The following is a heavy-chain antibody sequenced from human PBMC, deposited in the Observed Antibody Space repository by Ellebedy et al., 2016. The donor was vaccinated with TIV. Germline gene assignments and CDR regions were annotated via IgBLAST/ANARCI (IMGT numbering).Heavy chain of an antibody. J-gene: IGHJ4*02. CDR2: IYYSGST. CDR3: ARLGGVTAIPFDY. V-gene: IGHV4-39*01. D-gene: IGHD2-21*02. Sequence: SETLSLXXTVSGGSISSSSYYWGWIRQPPGKGLEWIGSIYYSGSTYYNPSLKSRVTISVDTSKNQFSLKLSSVTAADTAVYYCARLGGVTAIPFDYWGQGTLVTVSS. CDR1: GGSISSSSYY.